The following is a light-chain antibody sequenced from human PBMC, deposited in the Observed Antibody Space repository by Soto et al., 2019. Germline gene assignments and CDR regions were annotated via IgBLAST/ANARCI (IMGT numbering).Light chain of an antibody. J-gene: IGLJ1*01. CDR2: DNN. Sequence: QSVLTQPPSVSAAPRQKVTISCSGSSSNIGAYSVSWYQQVPGTAPKLLIYDNNKRPSGIPDRFSGSKSGTSATLGITGPQTGDEADYYCAAWDSSLSAGVFGTGTKVTVL. CDR3: AAWDSSLSAGV. CDR1: SSNIGAYS. V-gene: IGLV1-51*01.